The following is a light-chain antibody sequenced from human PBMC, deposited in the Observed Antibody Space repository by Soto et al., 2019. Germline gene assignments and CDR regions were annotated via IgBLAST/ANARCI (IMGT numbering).Light chain of an antibody. CDR2: EVS. V-gene: IGLV2-8*01. CDR3: SSYAGTNNGV. Sequence: QSALTQPPSASGSPGQSVTISCTGTSSDVGGYNYVSWYQLHPGKAPKLMIYEVSKRPSGVPDRFSGSKSGNTASLTVSGLQAEDEADYYCSSYAGTNNGVFGGGTKVTVL. J-gene: IGLJ3*02. CDR1: SSDVGGYNY.